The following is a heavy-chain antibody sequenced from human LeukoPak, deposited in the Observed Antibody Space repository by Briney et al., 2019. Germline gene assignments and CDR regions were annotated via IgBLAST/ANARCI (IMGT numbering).Heavy chain of an antibody. Sequence: PGGSLRLSCAASGFTFDDYAMHWVRQAPGKGLEWDSGISWNSGSIGYADSVKGRFTISRDNAKNSLYLQMNSLRAEDTAVYYCARCRYGDYDPWGQGTLVTVSS. D-gene: IGHD4-17*01. CDR2: ISWNSGSI. J-gene: IGHJ5*02. CDR1: GFTFDDYA. V-gene: IGHV3-9*01. CDR3: ARCRYGDYDP.